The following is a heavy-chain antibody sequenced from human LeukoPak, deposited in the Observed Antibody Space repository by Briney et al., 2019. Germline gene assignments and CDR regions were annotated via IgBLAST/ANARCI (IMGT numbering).Heavy chain of an antibody. CDR1: GGSFSGYY. D-gene: IGHD3-3*01. V-gene: IGHV4-34*01. CDR3: ARGAYYDFWSGYRLYYYGMDV. J-gene: IGHJ6*02. CDR2: INHSGST. Sequence: PSETLSLTCAVCGGSFSGYYWSWIRQPPGKGLEWIGEINHSGSTNYNPSLKSRVTISVDTSKNQFSLKLSSVTAADTAVYYCARGAYYDFWSGYRLYYYGMDVWGQGTTVTVSS.